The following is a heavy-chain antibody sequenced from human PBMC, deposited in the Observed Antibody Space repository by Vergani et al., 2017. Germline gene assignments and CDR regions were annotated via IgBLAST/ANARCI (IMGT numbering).Heavy chain of an antibody. CDR2: LSASDRST. V-gene: IGHV3-23*01. CDR1: GFTFIMHA. D-gene: IGHD6-19*01. Sequence: EVQLLESGGDLVQPGGSLRLSCAASGFTFIMHAMSWVRQAPGKGLEWVSTLSASDRSTDYADSVKGRFTISRDISKNTLFLHMNSLRPEDTAVYYCAKVGRSEVAGTFGAFDIWGQGTMVTVSS. CDR3: AKVGRSEVAGTFGAFDI. J-gene: IGHJ3*02.